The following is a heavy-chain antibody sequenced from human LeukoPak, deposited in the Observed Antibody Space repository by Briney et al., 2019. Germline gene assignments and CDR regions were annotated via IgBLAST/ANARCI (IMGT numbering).Heavy chain of an antibody. CDR3: ARHARSGWYEWDI. V-gene: IGHV4-59*08. CDR1: GGSISSYY. J-gene: IGHJ3*02. CDR2: IYYSGST. Sequence: PSETLSLTCTVSGGSISSYYWSWIRQPPGKGLEWIGYIYYSGSTNYNPSLKSRVTISVDTSKNQFFLKLSSVTAADTAVYYCARHARSGWYEWDIWGQGTMVTVSS. D-gene: IGHD6-19*01.